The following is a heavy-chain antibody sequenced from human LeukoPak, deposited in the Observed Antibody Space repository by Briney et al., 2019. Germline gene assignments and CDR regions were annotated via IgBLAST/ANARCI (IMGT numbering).Heavy chain of an antibody. V-gene: IGHV1-8*02. CDR1: GYTFTSYG. CDR2: MNPNSGNT. J-gene: IGHJ4*02. CDR3: ARGHLPWRGWEY. D-gene: IGHD1-26*01. Sequence: ASVKVSCKASGYTFTSYGINWVRQATGQGLEWMGWMNPNSGNTAYAQKFQGRVTMTRDTSISTAYMELSRLRSDDTAVYYCARGHLPWRGWEYWGQGTLVTVSS.